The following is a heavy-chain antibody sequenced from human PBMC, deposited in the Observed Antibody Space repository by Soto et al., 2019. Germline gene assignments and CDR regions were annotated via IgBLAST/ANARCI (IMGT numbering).Heavy chain of an antibody. V-gene: IGHV4-30-4*01. CDR3: ARAPSSGSHTYNWFDP. CDR1: GGSISSGDYY. Sequence: SETLSLTCTVSGGSISSGDYYWSWIRQPPGKGLEWIGYIYYSGSTYYNPSLKSRVTISVDTSKNQFSLKLSSVTAADTAVYYCARAPSSGSHTYNWFDPWGQRTLVTVSS. D-gene: IGHD6-19*01. J-gene: IGHJ5*02. CDR2: IYYSGST.